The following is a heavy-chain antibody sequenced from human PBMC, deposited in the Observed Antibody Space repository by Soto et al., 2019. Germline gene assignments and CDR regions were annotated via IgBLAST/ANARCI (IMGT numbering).Heavy chain of an antibody. CDR1: GKTRSEVS. CDR2: FEPEDGEI. Sequence: VASVKVSCKVYGKTRSEVSIHCILQSPLMGLQWMGGFEPEDGEIVHAEMFQGRVTMTEEASTDTVYLEMNSLKFEDTAVYYCATQALMSSHPGVGATYFDHWGQGTLVTVSS. CDR3: ATQALMSSHPGVGATYFDH. V-gene: IGHV1-24*01. J-gene: IGHJ4*02. D-gene: IGHD3-3*01.